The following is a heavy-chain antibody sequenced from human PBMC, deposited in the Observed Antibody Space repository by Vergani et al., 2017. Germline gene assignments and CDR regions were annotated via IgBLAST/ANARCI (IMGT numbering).Heavy chain of an antibody. Sequence: QLQLQESGPGLVKPSETLSLTCTVSGGSISSSSYYWGWIRQPPGKGQEWIGTIYYSGSTYYNPSLKSRVTISVDTSKNQFSLKLSCVTAADTAVYYCARQYCGGDCYRPDYYYYGMDVWGQGTTVTVSS. CDR3: ARQYCGGDCYRPDYYYYGMDV. J-gene: IGHJ6*02. V-gene: IGHV4-39*01. CDR2: IYYSGST. D-gene: IGHD2-21*02. CDR1: GGSISSSSYY.